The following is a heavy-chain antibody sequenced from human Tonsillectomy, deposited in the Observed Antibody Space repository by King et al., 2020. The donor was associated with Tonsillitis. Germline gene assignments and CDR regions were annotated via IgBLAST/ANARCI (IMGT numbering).Heavy chain of an antibody. J-gene: IGHJ6*03. CDR2: IYYSGST. Sequence: QVQLQESGPGLVKPSETLSLTCTVSGGSISSSSYYWSWIRQPPGKGLEWIGSIYYSGSTYYNPSLKSRVTISVDTSKNQFSLKLSSVTAADTAVYYCARHVGFWSGYSGDYYYYYMDVWGKGTTVTVSS. D-gene: IGHD3-3*01. V-gene: IGHV4-39*01. CDR3: ARHVGFWSGYSGDYYYYYMDV. CDR1: GGSISSSSYY.